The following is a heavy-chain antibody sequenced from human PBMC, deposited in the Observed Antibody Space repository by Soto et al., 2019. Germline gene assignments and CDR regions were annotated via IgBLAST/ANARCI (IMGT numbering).Heavy chain of an antibody. V-gene: IGHV1-3*01. CDR1: GYTFTSYG. J-gene: IGHJ5*02. Sequence: QVQLVQSGTEVKKPGASVKVSCKASGYTFTSYGMHWVRQAPGQRLEWMGWINAANGDTKYSPKFQGRVTITRDTSASTAYMELSSLRSEDTAVYYCVRRHVSATGIDWFDPXXXXTLVTVSS. CDR2: INAANGDT. D-gene: IGHD6-13*01. CDR3: VRRHVSATGIDWFDP.